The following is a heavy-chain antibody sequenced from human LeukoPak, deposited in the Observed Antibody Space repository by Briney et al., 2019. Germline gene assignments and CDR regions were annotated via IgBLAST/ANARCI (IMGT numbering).Heavy chain of an antibody. J-gene: IGHJ4*02. V-gene: IGHV3-11*06. CDR1: GFTFTYAW. CDR3: ARAYSSGWPNNSPYYFDY. CDR2: ISSSSSYT. D-gene: IGHD6-19*01. Sequence: GGSLRLSCAASGFTFTYAWMSWVRQAPGKGLEWVSYISSSSSYTNYADSVKGRFTISRDNAKNSLYLQMNSLRAEDTAVYYCARAYSSGWPNNSPYYFDYWGQGTLVTVSS.